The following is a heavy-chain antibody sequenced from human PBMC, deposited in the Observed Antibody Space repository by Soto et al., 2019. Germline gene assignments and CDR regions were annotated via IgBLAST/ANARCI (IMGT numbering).Heavy chain of an antibody. CDR2: IFYSGST. D-gene: IGHD6-13*01. Sequence: PSETLSLTCTVSGGSIISAGHYWNWIRQPPGKGLEWIGYIFYSGSTYYSPSLKSRVTISVDTSENQFSLKLTSVTAADTAVYYCVRAAAASGGFDNWGKGTLVTVSS. V-gene: IGHV4-31*03. J-gene: IGHJ4*02. CDR3: VRAAAASGGFDN. CDR1: GGSIISAGHY.